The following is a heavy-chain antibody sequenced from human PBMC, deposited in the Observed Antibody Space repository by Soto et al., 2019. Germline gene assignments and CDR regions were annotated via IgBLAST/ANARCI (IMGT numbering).Heavy chain of an antibody. J-gene: IGHJ4*02. CDR3: ATPGGGILYYFDY. CDR1: GFTFSSYA. Sequence: QVQLVESGGGVVQPGRSLRLSCAASGFTFSSYAMHWVRQAPGKGLEWVAVISYDGSNKYYADSVKGRFTISRDNSKNTLSLQMNSLRAEDTAVYYCATPGGGILYYFDYWGQGTLVTVSS. D-gene: IGHD2-15*01. CDR2: ISYDGSNK. V-gene: IGHV3-30-3*01.